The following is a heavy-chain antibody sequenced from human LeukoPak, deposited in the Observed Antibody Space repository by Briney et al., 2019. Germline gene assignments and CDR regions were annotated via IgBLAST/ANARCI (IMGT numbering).Heavy chain of an antibody. D-gene: IGHD3-22*01. Sequence: PGESLRLSCAASGFTFSSYAMHWVRQAPGKGLEYVSAISSNGGSTYYANSVKGRFTISRDNSKNTLYLQMGSLRAEDMAVYYCASGKKWLPDYWGQGTLVTVSS. V-gene: IGHV3-64*01. CDR1: GFTFSSYA. J-gene: IGHJ4*02. CDR2: ISSNGGST. CDR3: ASGKKWLPDY.